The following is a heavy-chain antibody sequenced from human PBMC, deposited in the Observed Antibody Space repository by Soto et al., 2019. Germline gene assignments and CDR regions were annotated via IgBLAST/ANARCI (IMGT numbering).Heavy chain of an antibody. CDR2: IVPNVGTV. J-gene: IGHJ4*02. CDR3: ARRDTSGFLRYYDN. Sequence: ASVKVSCKSSGGTFSSFINYPINWVRQAPGQGLEWMGGIVPNVGTVNYAQKFRGKVTITADKSTGTAYMELSSLRSEDTALYYCARRDTSGFLRYYDNWGQGTQVPVS. CDR1: GGTFSSFINYP. D-gene: IGHD3-3*01. V-gene: IGHV1-69*06.